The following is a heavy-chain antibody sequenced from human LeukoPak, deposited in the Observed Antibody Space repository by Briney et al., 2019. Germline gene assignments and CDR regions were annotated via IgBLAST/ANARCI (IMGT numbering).Heavy chain of an antibody. J-gene: IGHJ4*02. Sequence: GGSLRLSCAASGFTFSSYSMTWVRQAPGKGLEWVSYISTSSSTIYYADSVKGRFTISRDNAKNSLYLQMNSLRAEDTAVYYCARARSSDYWGQGTLVTVSS. D-gene: IGHD1-26*01. CDR2: ISTSSSTI. CDR1: GFTFSSYS. CDR3: ARARSSDY. V-gene: IGHV3-48*04.